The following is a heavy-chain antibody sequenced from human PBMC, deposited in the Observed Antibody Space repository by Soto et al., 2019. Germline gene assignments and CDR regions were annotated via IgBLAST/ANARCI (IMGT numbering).Heavy chain of an antibody. CDR3: ARDYPPDYYDSSGYYFGGWFDF. CDR1: GYTFTGYY. Sequence: ASVKVSCKASGYTFTGYYMHWVRQAPGQGLEWMGWINPNSGGTNYAQKFQGGVTMTRDTSISTAYMELSRLRFDDTAVYYCARDYPPDYYDSSGYYFGGWFDFWGQGTLVTVSS. J-gene: IGHJ5*01. V-gene: IGHV1-2*02. D-gene: IGHD3-22*01. CDR2: INPNSGGT.